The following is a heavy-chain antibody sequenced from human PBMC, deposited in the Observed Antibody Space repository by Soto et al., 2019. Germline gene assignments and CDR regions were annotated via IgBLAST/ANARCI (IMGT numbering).Heavy chain of an antibody. CDR3: ARGHYYGSGSYSVHYYGMDV. CDR1: GFTFSSYA. CDR2: ISYDGSNK. J-gene: IGHJ6*02. D-gene: IGHD3-10*01. Sequence: PGGSLRLSCAASGFTFSSYAMQWVRQAPGKGLEWVAVISYDGSNKYYADSVKGRFTISRDNSKNTLYLQMNSLRAEDTAVYYCARGHYYGSGSYSVHYYGMDVWGQGTTVTVSS. V-gene: IGHV3-30-3*01.